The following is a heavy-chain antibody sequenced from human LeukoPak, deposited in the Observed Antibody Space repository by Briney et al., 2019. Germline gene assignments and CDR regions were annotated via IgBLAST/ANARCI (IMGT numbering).Heavy chain of an antibody. CDR3: ARDGDIAVGI. CDR1: GYTFTGYY. CDR2: NNPNSGGT. J-gene: IGHJ4*02. Sequence: GSVTVSCMASGYTFTGYYMHWVRQAPGQGLEWMGWNNPNSGGTNYAQRFQGRVTMTRDTSISTAYMELSRLRSDDTAVYYCARDGDIAVGIWGQGTLVTVSS. V-gene: IGHV1-2*02. D-gene: IGHD3-9*01.